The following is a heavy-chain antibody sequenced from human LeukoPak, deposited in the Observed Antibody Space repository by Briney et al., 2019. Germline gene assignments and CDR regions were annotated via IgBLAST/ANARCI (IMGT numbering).Heavy chain of an antibody. D-gene: IGHD3-22*01. CDR1: GDSISSTSHY. CDR2: VYFTGST. CDR3: ARARNYYDSSGYYLGR. Sequence: SETLSLTCTVSGDSISSTSHYRDWIRQPPGKGPEWIGNVYFTGSTYYSPSLKSRVTISVDRSNNQFSLKLSSVTAADTAVYYCARARNYYDSSGYYLGRWGQGTLVTVSS. V-gene: IGHV4-39*07. J-gene: IGHJ4*02.